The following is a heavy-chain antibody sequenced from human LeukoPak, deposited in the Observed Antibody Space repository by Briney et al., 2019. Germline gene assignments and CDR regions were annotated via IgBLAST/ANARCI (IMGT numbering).Heavy chain of an antibody. Sequence: SETLSLTCAVSGGSISSFYWSWIRQPPGKGLEWIGYVFYTGDTNSNPSLKSRVTMSLDTSKNQLSLRLTSVTAADTAVYYCARHPFATPFDYWGQGTLVTVSS. CDR1: GGSISSFY. CDR2: VFYTGDT. CDR3: ARHPFATPFDY. V-gene: IGHV4-59*08. J-gene: IGHJ4*02. D-gene: IGHD2-15*01.